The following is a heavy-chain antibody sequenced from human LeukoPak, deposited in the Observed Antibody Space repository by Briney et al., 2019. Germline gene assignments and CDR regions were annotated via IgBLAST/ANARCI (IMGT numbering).Heavy chain of an antibody. CDR3: ARVSDISVAAYFDY. Sequence: GGSLRLSCAAYGFTFSSYSMNWVRQAPGKGLEWVSFISTSSSYIYYADSVKGRFTISRDNAKNSLYLQMNSLRAEDTALYYCARVSDISVAAYFDYWGQGTLVTVSS. CDR1: GFTFSSYS. CDR2: ISTSSSYI. J-gene: IGHJ4*02. V-gene: IGHV3-21*04. D-gene: IGHD6-19*01.